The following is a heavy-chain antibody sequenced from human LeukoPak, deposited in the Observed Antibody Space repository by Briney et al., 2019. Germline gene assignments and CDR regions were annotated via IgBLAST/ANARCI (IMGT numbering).Heavy chain of an antibody. CDR2: INHSGST. J-gene: IGHJ4*02. CDR3: ASTGYCSSISCYGVIDY. CDR1: GGSFSNSY. V-gene: IGHV4-34*01. D-gene: IGHD2-2*01. Sequence: SETLSLTCAVHGGSFSNSYWGWIRQPPGKGLEWIGEINHSGSTNYNPSLKSRLSISVDTSKNQFSLNLNSVTAADTAVYYCASTGYCSSISCYGVIDYWGQGTLVTVYS.